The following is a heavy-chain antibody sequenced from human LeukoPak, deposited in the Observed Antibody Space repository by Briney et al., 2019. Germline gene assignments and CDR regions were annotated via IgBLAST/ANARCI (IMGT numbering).Heavy chain of an antibody. CDR1: EYTFTGYY. Sequence: ASVKVSCKTSEYTFTGYYIHWVRQAPGQGLEWMGWMNPNSGDTNYAQNFQGRVTMTRDTSISTAYMELSSLRSDDTAVYFCLRGGGRSYCDYWGQGTPVTVSS. CDR3: LRGGGRSYCDY. J-gene: IGHJ4*02. D-gene: IGHD2-15*01. CDR2: MNPNSGDT. V-gene: IGHV1-2*02.